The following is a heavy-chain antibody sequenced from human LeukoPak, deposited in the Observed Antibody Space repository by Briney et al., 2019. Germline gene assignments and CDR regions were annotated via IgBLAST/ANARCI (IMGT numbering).Heavy chain of an antibody. J-gene: IGHJ4*02. D-gene: IGHD6-6*01. CDR2: ISYDGSNK. Sequence: PGGSLRLSCAASGFTFSSYAMHWVRQAPGKGLEWVAVISYDGSNKYYADSVKGRFTISRDNSKNTLYLQMNSQRAEDTAVYYCARFSSSSWDYWGQGTLVTVSS. V-gene: IGHV3-30-3*01. CDR1: GFTFSSYA. CDR3: ARFSSSSWDY.